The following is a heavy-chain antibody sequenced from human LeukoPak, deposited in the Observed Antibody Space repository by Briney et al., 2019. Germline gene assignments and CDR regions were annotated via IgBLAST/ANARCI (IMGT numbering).Heavy chain of an antibody. D-gene: IGHD3-22*01. CDR3: VRDHDSSGRTDDAFDI. CDR1: GYSFTGYY. Sequence: ASVKVSCKASGYSFTGYYIHWVRQAPGQGREWMGRINPNSGDTTYAQKFQGRVTVTRDTSISTAYMELSSLTSDDTAVYYCVRDHDSSGRTDDAFDIWGQGTMVTVSS. CDR2: INPNSGDT. J-gene: IGHJ3*02. V-gene: IGHV1-2*06.